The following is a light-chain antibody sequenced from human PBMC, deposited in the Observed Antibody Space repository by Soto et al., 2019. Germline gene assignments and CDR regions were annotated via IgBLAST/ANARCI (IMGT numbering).Light chain of an antibody. Sequence: PGERATLSCRASQSVSSSYLACYQQKPGQAPRLLIYGASTRATGIPARFSGSGSGTEFTLTISSLQSEDFAVYYCQQYNNWPRTFGPGTKVDI. CDR1: QSVSSSY. CDR3: QQYNNWPRT. J-gene: IGKJ3*01. CDR2: GAS. V-gene: IGKV3-15*01.